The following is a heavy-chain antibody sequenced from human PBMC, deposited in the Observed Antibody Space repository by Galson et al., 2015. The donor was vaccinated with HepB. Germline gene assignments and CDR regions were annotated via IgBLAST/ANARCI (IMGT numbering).Heavy chain of an antibody. V-gene: IGHV3-64*04. CDR3: AKDGIMVANNPYHFHY. CDR2: ITSSGGNS. J-gene: IGHJ4*02. CDR1: GFTFSSYA. Sequence: SLRLSCAASGFTFSSYAMHWVRQAPGKGLQYVSSITSSGGNSYYTDSVKGRFTVSRDNSKNTLLLQLNSLRAEDTAMYFCAKDGIMVANNPYHFHYWGQGTLVTVSS. D-gene: IGHD2-15*01.